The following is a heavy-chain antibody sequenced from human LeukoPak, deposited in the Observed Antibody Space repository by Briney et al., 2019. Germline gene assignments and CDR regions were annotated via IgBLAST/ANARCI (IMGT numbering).Heavy chain of an antibody. J-gene: IGHJ4*02. D-gene: IGHD2-2*01. CDR3: AHVLGYCSSTSCRGLYYFDY. CDR2: IIPLFGTA. V-gene: IGHV1-69*05. CDR1: GGTFSSSA. Sequence: SVKVSCKASGGTFSSSAISWVRQAPGQGLEWMRGIIPLFGTANYAQKFQGRVTITTDESTSTAYMELSCLRSEDTAVYYCAHVLGYCSSTSCRGLYYFDYWGQGTLVTVSS.